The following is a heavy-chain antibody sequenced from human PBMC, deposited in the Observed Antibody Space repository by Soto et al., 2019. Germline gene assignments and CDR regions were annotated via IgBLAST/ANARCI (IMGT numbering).Heavy chain of an antibody. CDR3: ARRGSDAFDI. CDR2: IYYSGST. Sequence: SETLYLTCTVSGGSVSSGSYYWSWIRQPPGKGLEWIGYIYYSGSTNYNPSLKSRVTISVDTSKNQFSLKLSSVTAADTAVYYCARRGSDAFDIWGQGTMVTVS. CDR1: GGSVSSGSYY. J-gene: IGHJ3*02. V-gene: IGHV4-61*01.